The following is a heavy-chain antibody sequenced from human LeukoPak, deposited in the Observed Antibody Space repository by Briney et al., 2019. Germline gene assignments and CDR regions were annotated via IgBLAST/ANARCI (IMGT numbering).Heavy chain of an antibody. V-gene: IGHV1-2*02. CDR3: ARPLKVTMIRGAAFRAPSDFDP. CDR1: GYTFTGYY. J-gene: IGHJ5*02. CDR2: INPNSGGT. D-gene: IGHD3-10*01. Sequence: ASVKVSCKTSGYTFTGYYIHWVRQAPGQGLKWMGWINPNSGGTNYAQKFQGRVTMTRDTSINTAYMDLSRLRSDDTAVYYCARPLKVTMIRGAAFRAPSDFDPWGQGTLVTVSS.